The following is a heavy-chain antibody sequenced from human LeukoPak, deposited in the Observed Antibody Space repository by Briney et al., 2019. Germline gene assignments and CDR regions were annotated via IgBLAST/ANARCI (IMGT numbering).Heavy chain of an antibody. CDR2: IIPILGIA. CDR3: ASGTELKYYYYYGMDV. Sequence: GASVKVSCKASGGTFSSYAISWVRQAPGQGLEWMGRIIPILGIANYAQKFQGRVTITADKSTSTAYMELSSLRSEDTAVYYCASGTELKYYYYYGMDVWGQGTTVTVSS. J-gene: IGHJ6*02. D-gene: IGHD1-26*01. V-gene: IGHV1-69*04. CDR1: GGTFSSYA.